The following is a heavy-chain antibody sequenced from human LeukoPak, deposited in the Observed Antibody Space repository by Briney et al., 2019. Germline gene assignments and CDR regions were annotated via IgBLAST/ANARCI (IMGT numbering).Heavy chain of an antibody. J-gene: IGHJ4*02. V-gene: IGHV3-48*03. Sequence: PGGSLRLSCAASGFTFSSYEMNWVRQAPGKGLEWVSYISSSGSTIYYADSVKGRFTISRDNAKNSLYLQMNSPRAEDTAVYYCARGDGDYVPYWGQGTLVTVSS. CDR2: ISSSGSTI. D-gene: IGHD4-17*01. CDR3: ARGDGDYVPY. CDR1: GFTFSSYE.